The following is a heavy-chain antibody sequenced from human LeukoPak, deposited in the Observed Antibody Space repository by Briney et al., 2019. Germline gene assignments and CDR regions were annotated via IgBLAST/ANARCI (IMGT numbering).Heavy chain of an antibody. J-gene: IGHJ4*02. V-gene: IGHV3-21*01. CDR1: GFPLSAYS. CDR3: ARVGYCSSSTCRNYSDD. D-gene: IGHD2-2*01. CDR2: ISSSTNNI. Sequence: GGSLRLSCAASGFPLSAYSMNWVRQAPGKGLEWVSSISSSTNNIYYADSVKGRFTISRDNAKNSLYLQMNSLRAEDTAVYYCARVGYCSSSTCRNYSDDWGQGTLVTVSS.